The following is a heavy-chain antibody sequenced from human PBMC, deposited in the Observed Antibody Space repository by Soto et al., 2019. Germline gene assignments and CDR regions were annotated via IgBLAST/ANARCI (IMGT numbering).Heavy chain of an antibody. J-gene: IGHJ5*02. CDR3: ARETMVRGVITNWFDP. Sequence: SETLSLTCTFSGGSISSYYWSWIRQPPGKGLEWIGYIYYSGSTNYNPSLKSRVTISVDTSKNQFSLKLSSVTAADTAVYYCARETMVRGVITNWFDPWGQGTLVTVSS. V-gene: IGHV4-59*01. CDR1: GGSISSYY. CDR2: IYYSGST. D-gene: IGHD3-10*01.